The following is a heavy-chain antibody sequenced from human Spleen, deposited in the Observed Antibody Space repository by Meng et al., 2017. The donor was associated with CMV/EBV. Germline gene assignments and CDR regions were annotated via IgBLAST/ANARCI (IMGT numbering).Heavy chain of an antibody. J-gene: IGHJ5*02. D-gene: IGHD3-3*01. CDR3: ARDGSGNWFDP. Sequence: SETLSLTCAVYGGSFSGYYWSWIRQPPGKGLEWIGEINHSGSTNHNPSLKSRVTISVDTSISTAYMELSRLRSDDTAVYCCARDGSGNWFDPWGQGTLVTVSS. CDR2: INHSGST. CDR1: GGSFSGYY. V-gene: IGHV4-34*01.